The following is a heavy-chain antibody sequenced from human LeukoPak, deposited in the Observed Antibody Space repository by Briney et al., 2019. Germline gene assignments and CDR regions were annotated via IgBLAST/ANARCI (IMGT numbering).Heavy chain of an antibody. CDR1: GFTFSSYS. V-gene: IGHV3-7*01. J-gene: IGHJ4*02. D-gene: IGHD6-13*01. CDR3: ARENRIGYSSSWSIDY. Sequence: GGSLRLSCAASGFTFSSYSMNWVRQAPEKGLEWVANIKQDGSEKYYVDSVKGRFTISRDNAKNSLYLQMNSLRAEDTAVYYCARENRIGYSSSWSIDYWGQGTLVTVSS. CDR2: IKQDGSEK.